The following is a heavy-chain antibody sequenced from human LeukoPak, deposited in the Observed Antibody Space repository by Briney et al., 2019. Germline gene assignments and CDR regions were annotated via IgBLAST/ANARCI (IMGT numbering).Heavy chain of an antibody. V-gene: IGHV3-7*03. CDR3: ARAEWSNWYFDL. J-gene: IGHJ2*01. Sequence: PGGSLRLSCAASGFTFNTYWMNWVRQAPGKGLEWVANIKQDGSEKYYVDSVKGRFTLSRDSAKNSLYLQMNSLRAEDTAVYYCARAEWSNWYFDLWGRGTLDTVSS. CDR1: GFTFNTYW. CDR2: IKQDGSEK. D-gene: IGHD3-3*01.